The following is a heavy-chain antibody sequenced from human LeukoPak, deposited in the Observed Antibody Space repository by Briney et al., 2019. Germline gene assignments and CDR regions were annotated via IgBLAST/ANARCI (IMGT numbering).Heavy chain of an antibody. CDR1: GGTFSSYA. CDR2: IIPIFGTA. J-gene: IGHJ6*03. CDR3: ASPNYRNYYYMDV. D-gene: IGHD4/OR15-4a*01. V-gene: IGHV1-69*13. Sequence: SVKVSCKAPGGTFSSYAISWVRQAPGQGLEWMGGIIPIFGTANYAQKFQGRVTITADESTSTAYMELSSLRSEDTAVYYCASPNYRNYYYMDVWGKGTTVTVSS.